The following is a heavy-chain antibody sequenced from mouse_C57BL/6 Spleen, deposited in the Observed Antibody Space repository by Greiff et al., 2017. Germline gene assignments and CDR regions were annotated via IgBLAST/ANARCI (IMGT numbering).Heavy chain of an antibody. Sequence: EVQLQESGGGLVKPGGSLKLSCAASGFTFSSYAMSWVRQTPEKRLEWVATISDGGSYTYYPDNVKGRFTISRDNAKNNLYLQMSHLKSEDTAMYYCARDLNYGSSDPFAYWGQGTLVTVSA. CDR2: ISDGGSYT. V-gene: IGHV5-4*01. D-gene: IGHD1-1*01. CDR1: GFTFSSYA. CDR3: ARDLNYGSSDPFAY. J-gene: IGHJ3*01.